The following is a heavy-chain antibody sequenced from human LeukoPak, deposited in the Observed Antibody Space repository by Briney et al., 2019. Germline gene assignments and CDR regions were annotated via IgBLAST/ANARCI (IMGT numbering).Heavy chain of an antibody. CDR1: GTTFRGYA. CDR3: AIATIANEYSYGFHFDR. J-gene: IGHJ4*02. Sequence: ASVKVSCKASGTTFRGYAINWVRQAPGQGLEWMGAIIPSFGTVKFAQKFQGRVTMTADESTTTAYMDLNYLRSDDTAVYFCAIATIANEYSYGFHFDRWGQGTLVTVSS. V-gene: IGHV1-69*13. D-gene: IGHD5-18*01. CDR2: IIPSFGTV.